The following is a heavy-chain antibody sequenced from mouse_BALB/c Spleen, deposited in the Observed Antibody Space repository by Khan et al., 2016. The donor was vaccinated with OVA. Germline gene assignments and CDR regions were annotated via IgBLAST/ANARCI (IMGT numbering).Heavy chain of an antibody. CDR3: ARQPYYHYYIMDY. J-gene: IGHJ4*01. Sequence: VQLQESGPGLVAPSQSLSITCTISGFSLTDYGVHWVRQPPGKGLEWLVVIWSDGSTTYNSALKSRLGIIKDNSKSQIFLKMNSLQTDDTAMYYCARQPYYHYYIMDYWGQGTSVTVSS. D-gene: IGHD2-10*01. CDR2: IWSDGST. CDR1: GFSLTDYG. V-gene: IGHV2-6-1*01.